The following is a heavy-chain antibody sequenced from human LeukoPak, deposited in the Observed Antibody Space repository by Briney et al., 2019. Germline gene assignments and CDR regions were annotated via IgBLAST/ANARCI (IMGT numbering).Heavy chain of an antibody. Sequence: QTESLTCTVSGGSISSGDYYWSRIRQPPGKGLEWIGYVYYSGSTYYNPSLKSRVTISADTAKNQFSLKLSSMTAADTAVYYCARGMCSGGSCYFLFSLRWFDRWGQGRLVSVSS. CDR3: ARGMCSGGSCYFLFSLRWFDR. V-gene: IGHV4-30-4*01. CDR2: VYYSGST. D-gene: IGHD2-15*01. CDR1: GGSISSGDYY. J-gene: IGHJ5*01.